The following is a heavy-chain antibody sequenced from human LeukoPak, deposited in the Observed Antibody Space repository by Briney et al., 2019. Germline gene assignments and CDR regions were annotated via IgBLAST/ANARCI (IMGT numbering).Heavy chain of an antibody. J-gene: IGHJ4*02. CDR1: GFPFSSYA. CDR3: AKFYDILTGYFDY. D-gene: IGHD3-9*01. CDR2: ISGGNGNTYYA. Sequence: PGGSLRLSCAASGFPFSSYAMSWVRQSPGKGLEWVSAISGGNGNTYYAYYADSVRGRFTISRDSSKNTLYLKMNSLRAEDTAVYYCAKFYDILTGYFDYWGQGTLVTVSS. V-gene: IGHV3-23*01.